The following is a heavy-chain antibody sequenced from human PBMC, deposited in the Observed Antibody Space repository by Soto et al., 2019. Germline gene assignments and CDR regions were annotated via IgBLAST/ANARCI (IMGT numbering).Heavy chain of an antibody. CDR1: GYTFTSYG. J-gene: IGHJ4*02. CDR3: ARDWSRYYDSSGLMWFY. D-gene: IGHD3-22*01. CDR2: ISAHNGDT. V-gene: IGHV1-18*01. Sequence: GASVKVSCKASGYTFTSYGISWVRQAPGQGREGVGWISAHNGDTRYAQNLQGRITMTTDTFTNTAYMELTSLTSDDTDVYYCARDWSRYYDSSGLMWFYWGQGTLVTVSS.